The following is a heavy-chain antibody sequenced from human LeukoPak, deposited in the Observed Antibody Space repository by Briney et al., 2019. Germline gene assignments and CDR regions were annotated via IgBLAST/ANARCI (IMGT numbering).Heavy chain of an antibody. CDR3: ARDRNTDFWSGYYTNYFDY. D-gene: IGHD3-3*01. V-gene: IGHV3-21*01. CDR2: ISSSSSYI. Sequence: PEGSLRLSCAASGFTFSSYSMNWVRQAPGKGLEWVSSISSSSSYIYYADSVKGRFTISRDNAKNSLYLQMNSLRAEDTAVYYCARDRNTDFWSGYYTNYFDYWGQGTLVTVSS. J-gene: IGHJ4*02. CDR1: GFTFSSYS.